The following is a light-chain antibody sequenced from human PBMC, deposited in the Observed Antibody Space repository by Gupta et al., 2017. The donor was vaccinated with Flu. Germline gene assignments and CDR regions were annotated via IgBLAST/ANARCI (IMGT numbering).Light chain of an antibody. CDR3: SSYTSSGSLV. J-gene: IGLJ3*02. V-gene: IGLV2-14*01. CDR2: EVS. CDR1: SSDIGGYNY. Sequence: QSALTQPASVSGSPGQSITISCTGTSSDIGGYNYVSWYQHHPGKAPKLIIYEVSNRPSGVSIHFSGSKSGDTASLTISGLQAEDEADYYCSSYTSSGSLVFGGGTKLTVL.